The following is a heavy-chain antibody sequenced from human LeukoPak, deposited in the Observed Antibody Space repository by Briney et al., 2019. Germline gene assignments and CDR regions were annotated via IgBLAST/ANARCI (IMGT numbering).Heavy chain of an antibody. Sequence: SETLSLTCAAYGGSFSGYYWSWIRQPPGKGLEWIGEINHSGSTNYNPSLKSRVTISVDTSKNQFSLKLSSVTAADTAVYYCARIYVWGSYRFDYWGQGTLVTVSS. J-gene: IGHJ4*02. CDR3: ARIYVWGSYRFDY. V-gene: IGHV4-34*01. D-gene: IGHD3-16*02. CDR2: INHSGST. CDR1: GGSFSGYY.